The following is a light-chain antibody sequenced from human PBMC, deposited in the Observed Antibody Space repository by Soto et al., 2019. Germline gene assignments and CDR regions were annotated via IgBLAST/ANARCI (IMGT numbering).Light chain of an antibody. V-gene: IGLV2-14*01. J-gene: IGLJ2*01. CDR1: SSDDGGYNY. Sequence: QSALTQPASVSGYPGQSITIFCKGTSSDDGGYNYVSWYQQNPGKAPKLLIYDVSNRPSGVSNRFSGSKSGNTSSLTISGLQAEDEADYYCSSYTSSSTLGVFGGGTELTVL. CDR3: SSYTSSSTLGV. CDR2: DVS.